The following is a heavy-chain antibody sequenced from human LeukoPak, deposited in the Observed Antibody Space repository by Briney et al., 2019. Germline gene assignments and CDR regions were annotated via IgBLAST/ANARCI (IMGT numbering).Heavy chain of an antibody. CDR3: ARARRYRSSWYHDY. CDR2: ISSSSSTI. CDR1: GFSFSTYT. Sequence: GGSLRLSCAASGFSFSTYTMNWVHQAPGKGLDWVSYISSSSSTIYYADSVKGRSTISRDNANNSLYLQMNSLRDEDTAVYYCARARRYRSSWYHDYWGQGSLVTVSS. D-gene: IGHD6-13*01. V-gene: IGHV3-48*02. J-gene: IGHJ4*02.